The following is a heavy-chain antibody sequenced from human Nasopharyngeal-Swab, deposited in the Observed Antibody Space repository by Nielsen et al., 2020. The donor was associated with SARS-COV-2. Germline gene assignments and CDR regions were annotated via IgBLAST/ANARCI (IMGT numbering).Heavy chain of an antibody. CDR1: GYTFTTYA. CDR2: INTNTGNP. D-gene: IGHD4-17*01. J-gene: IGHJ3*02. Sequence: ASVKVSCKASGYTFTTYAMNWVRQAPGQGLEWMGWINTNTGNPTYAQGFTGRFVFSLDTSVSTAYLQISSLKAEDTAAYYCARDLRTDAFDIWGEGTMVTVSS. V-gene: IGHV7-4-1*02. CDR3: ARDLRTDAFDI.